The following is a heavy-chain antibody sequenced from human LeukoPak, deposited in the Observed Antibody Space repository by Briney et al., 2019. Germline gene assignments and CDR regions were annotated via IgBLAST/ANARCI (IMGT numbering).Heavy chain of an antibody. CDR1: GFTFSSYW. D-gene: IGHD3-10*01. Sequence: GGSLRLSCAASGFTFSSYWMHWVRQAPGKGLVWVSRINSDGSRIIYADSVKGRFTISRDNAKNTLYLQMNSLRAEDTAVYYCARLRTYGSGSYSLTDYWGQGTLVTVSS. J-gene: IGHJ4*02. CDR2: INSDGSRI. V-gene: IGHV3-74*01. CDR3: ARLRTYGSGSYSLTDY.